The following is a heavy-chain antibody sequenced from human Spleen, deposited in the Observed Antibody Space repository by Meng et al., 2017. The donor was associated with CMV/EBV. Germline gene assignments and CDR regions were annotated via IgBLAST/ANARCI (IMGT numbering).Heavy chain of an antibody. V-gene: IGHV3-30*04. D-gene: IGHD3-3*01. CDR1: FTFSSYA. CDR2: ISYDGSNK. CDR3: ARLYYDFWSDYYTGVDY. J-gene: IGHJ4*02. Sequence: FTFSSYAMHWVRQATGKGLEWVAVISYDGSNKYYADSVKGRFTISRDNSKNTLYLQMNSLRAEDTAVYYCARLYYDFWSDYYTGVDYWGQGTLVTVSS.